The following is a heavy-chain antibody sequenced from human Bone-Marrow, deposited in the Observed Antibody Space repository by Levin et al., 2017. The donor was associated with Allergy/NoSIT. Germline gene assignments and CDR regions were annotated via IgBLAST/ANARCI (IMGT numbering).Heavy chain of an antibody. CDR2: ISYDGSNK. V-gene: IGHV3-30*04. J-gene: IGHJ5*02. D-gene: IGHD3-22*01. CDR3: ARGWRLLMGGARGNWFDP. CDR1: GFTFSSYA. Sequence: GGSLRLSCAASGFTFSSYAMHWVRQAPGKGLEWVAVISYDGSNKYYADSVKGRFTISRDNSKNTLYLQMNSLRAEDTAVYYCARGWRLLMGGARGNWFDPWGQGTLVTVSS.